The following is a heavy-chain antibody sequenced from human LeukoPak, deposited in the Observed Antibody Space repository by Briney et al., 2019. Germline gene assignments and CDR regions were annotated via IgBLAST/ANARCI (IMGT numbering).Heavy chain of an antibody. J-gene: IGHJ4*02. Sequence: GGSLRLSCAASGFTVSSNYMSWVRQAPGKGLEWVSVIYSGGSTYYADSVKGRFTISRDNSKNTLHLQMNSLRAEDTAVYYCARDYRRDGYNGMGYWGQGTLVTVSS. CDR1: GFTVSSNY. CDR2: IYSGGST. V-gene: IGHV3-53*01. D-gene: IGHD5-24*01. CDR3: ARDYRRDGYNGMGY.